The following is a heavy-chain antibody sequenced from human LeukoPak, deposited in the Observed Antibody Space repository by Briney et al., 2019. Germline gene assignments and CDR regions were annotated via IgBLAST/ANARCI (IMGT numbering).Heavy chain of an antibody. CDR3: AKEMRGPSHPLNC. CDR2: INPEKRDT. Sequence: ASVKVSCKASGYTFTGYAIHWVRQAPGQGLEWMGWINPEKRDTGYAHKFPGRGTMTSDTSISTAYIELSSLRSDDTAVYYCAKEMRGPSHPLNCWGQATLATV. J-gene: IGHJ4*02. D-gene: IGHD5-12*01. V-gene: IGHV1-2*02. CDR1: GYTFTGYA.